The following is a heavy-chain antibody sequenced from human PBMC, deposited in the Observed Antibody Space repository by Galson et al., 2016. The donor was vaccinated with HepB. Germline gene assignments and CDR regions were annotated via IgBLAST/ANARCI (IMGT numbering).Heavy chain of an antibody. CDR2: MNPNSGNT. J-gene: IGHJ4*02. V-gene: IGHV1-8*02. Sequence: SVKVSCKASGSTFTSYDINWLRQAPGQGLEWMGWMNPNSGNTDYAQKFQGRVTITRDNSINTAYKELGGLRSEDTAVYYCVPRLAETPDYFHFRGQGTLLTVSS. D-gene: IGHD2-15*01. CDR1: GSTFTSYD. CDR3: VPRLAETPDYFHF.